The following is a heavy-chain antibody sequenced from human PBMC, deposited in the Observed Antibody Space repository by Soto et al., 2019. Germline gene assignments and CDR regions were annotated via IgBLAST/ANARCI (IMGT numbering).Heavy chain of an antibody. V-gene: IGHV3-30*01. CDR1: GFTFGSYA. D-gene: IGHD1-26*01. CDR2: ISYDGFNR. Sequence: QVHLVESGGGVVQPGRSLRLSCAASGFTFGSYAMHWVRQAPGGALEWVAVISYDGFNRYYAESVKGRFTISRDNSKNTLYLQMDNLTPDDAAVYFCAGVEDEGGSFFDWGQGTLVTVSS. J-gene: IGHJ4*02. CDR3: AGVEDEGGSFFD.